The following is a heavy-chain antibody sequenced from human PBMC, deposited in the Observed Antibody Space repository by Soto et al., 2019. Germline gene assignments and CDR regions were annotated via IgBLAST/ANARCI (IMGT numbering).Heavy chain of an antibody. J-gene: IGHJ5*02. CDR1: GYTFTRYS. V-gene: IGHV1-18*04. CDR3: ARGDSTGSPTGWCDP. Sequence: QVQLVQSGAEVKKPGASVQVSCKASGYTFTRYSINWVRQAPGQGLEWVGWSSNYNGDTKYAQKFQGRVTLTTDTSTTTTSMDLRSLTSDDTAVYFCARGDSTGSPTGWCDPWGQGTLVTVSS. CDR2: SSNYNGDT. D-gene: IGHD6-19*01.